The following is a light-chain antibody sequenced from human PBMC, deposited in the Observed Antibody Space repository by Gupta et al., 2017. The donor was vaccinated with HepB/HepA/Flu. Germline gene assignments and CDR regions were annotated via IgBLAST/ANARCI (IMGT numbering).Light chain of an antibody. CDR1: QSLLHSNGYNY. Sequence: DIVMTQSPLSLPVTPGEPASISCRSSQSLLHSNGYNYLDWYLQKPGQSPQLLIYLGSNRASGVPDRFSGSGSGRDFTLKISRGEAEDVGVYYCMQALQTPFTFGHGTKVDIK. V-gene: IGKV2-28*01. CDR3: MQALQTPFT. CDR2: LGS. J-gene: IGKJ3*01.